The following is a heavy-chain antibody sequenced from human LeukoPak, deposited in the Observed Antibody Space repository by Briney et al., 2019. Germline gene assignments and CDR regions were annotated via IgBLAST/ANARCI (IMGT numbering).Heavy chain of an antibody. V-gene: IGHV4-4*07. CDR1: GGSISSYY. J-gene: IGHJ3*02. D-gene: IGHD3-9*01. Sequence: SETLSLTCTVSGGSISSYYWSWIRQPAGKGLEWIGRIYSSGSTYYNPSLKSRVTLSVDTSKNQVSLKVSSVPPADTAVYYCARLSRDILTGYPHDAFDIWGQGTMVPVSS. CDR3: ARLSRDILTGYPHDAFDI. CDR2: IYSSGST.